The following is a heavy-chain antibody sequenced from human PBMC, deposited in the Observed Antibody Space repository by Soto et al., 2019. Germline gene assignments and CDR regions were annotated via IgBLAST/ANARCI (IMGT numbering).Heavy chain of an antibody. D-gene: IGHD2-21*02. CDR2: IYENGST. V-gene: IGHV4-39*01. Sequence: SETLSLTCPVTGDSISSRSYYWGWIRQPPGKGLEGIGRIYENGSTYKNPSPRRPVSMSIDTSKDQFSLKLKSVTAADTALYFCARQRNSVVTQAYFDVWGPGSLVTVSS. J-gene: IGHJ4*02. CDR1: GDSISSRSYY. CDR3: ARQRNSVVTQAYFDV.